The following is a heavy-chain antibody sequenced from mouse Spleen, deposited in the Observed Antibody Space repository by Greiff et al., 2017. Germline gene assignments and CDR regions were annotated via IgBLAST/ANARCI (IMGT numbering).Heavy chain of an antibody. CDR1: GFTFSDYG. Sequence: EVMLVESGGGLVKPGGSLKLSCAASGFTFSDYGMHWVRQAPEKGLEWVAYISSGSSTIYYADTVKGRFTISRDNAKNTLFLQMTSLRSEDTAMYYCARPDYYGSSPYWYFDVWGTGTTVTVSS. CDR2: ISSGSSTI. CDR3: ARPDYYGSSPYWYFDV. J-gene: IGHJ1*03. D-gene: IGHD1-1*01. V-gene: IGHV5-17*01.